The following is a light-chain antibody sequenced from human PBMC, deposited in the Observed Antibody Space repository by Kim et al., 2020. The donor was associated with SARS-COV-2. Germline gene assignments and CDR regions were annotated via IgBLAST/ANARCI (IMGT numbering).Light chain of an antibody. CDR2: AVS. Sequence: SITTSCTGTGSDVGSFNYVSWYQQHPGKAPKRMIYAVSNRPSGVSNRFSGSKSGNTASLTISGLQAEDEADYYCSSYTRSSTNYVFGTGTKVTVL. J-gene: IGLJ1*01. CDR1: GSDVGSFNY. V-gene: IGLV2-14*03. CDR3: SSYTRSSTNYV.